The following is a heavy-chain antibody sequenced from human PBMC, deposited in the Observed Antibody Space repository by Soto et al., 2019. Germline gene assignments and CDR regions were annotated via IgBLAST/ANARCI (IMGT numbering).Heavy chain of an antibody. D-gene: IGHD6-19*01. J-gene: IGHJ4*02. CDR1: GGSISSYY. CDR2: IYYSGST. V-gene: IGHV4-59*01. CDR3: ARPYSSGPQGQ. Sequence: PSETLSLTCTVSGGSISSYYWSWIRQPPGKGLEWIGYIYYSGSTNYNPSLKSRVTISVDTSKNQFSLKLSSVTAADTAVYYCARPYSSGPQGQWGQGTLVTVSS.